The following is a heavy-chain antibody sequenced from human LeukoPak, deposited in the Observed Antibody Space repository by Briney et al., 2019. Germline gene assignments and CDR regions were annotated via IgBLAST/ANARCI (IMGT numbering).Heavy chain of an antibody. Sequence: GGSLRLSCAASKFTFSSYWMHWLRQAPGKGLVWVSRISSDGSSTSYADSVRGRFTISRDNAKNTLYLQMNSLRDEDTAVYYCARDPADYGDTDWFDPWGQGTLVTVSS. CDR1: KFTFSSYW. CDR3: ARDPADYGDTDWFDP. D-gene: IGHD4-17*01. CDR2: ISSDGSST. V-gene: IGHV3-74*01. J-gene: IGHJ5*02.